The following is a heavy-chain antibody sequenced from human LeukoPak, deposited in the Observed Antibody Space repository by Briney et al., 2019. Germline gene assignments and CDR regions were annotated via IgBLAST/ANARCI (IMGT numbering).Heavy chain of an antibody. CDR3: ARHKPTGSYPLEL. J-gene: IGHJ4*02. CDR1: GGSISSRSYY. Sequence: PSETLSPTCTVSGGSISSRSYYWSWLRQPPGKGLEWIGHVYYSGRTTYNPSLRSRLTISADTSTSQLSLKLSSVTAADTAVYYCARHKPTGSYPLELWGQGTLVTVSS. CDR2: VYYSGRT. V-gene: IGHV4-61*05. D-gene: IGHD3-10*01.